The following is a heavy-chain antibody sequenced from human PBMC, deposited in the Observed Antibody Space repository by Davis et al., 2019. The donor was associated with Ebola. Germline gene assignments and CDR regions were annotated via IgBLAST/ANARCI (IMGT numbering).Heavy chain of an antibody. D-gene: IGHD1-26*01. CDR2: MNPNSGNT. V-gene: IGHV1-8*01. CDR1: GYTFNDND. J-gene: IGHJ4*02. Sequence: ASVKVSCKASGYTFNDNDIHWVRQATGQGLEWMGWMNPNSGNTGYAQKFQDRVTMTSNTSISTAYMDLSSLRSEDSAVYYCARGRYNNVGMDSWGQGTLVTVSS. CDR3: ARGRYNNVGMDS.